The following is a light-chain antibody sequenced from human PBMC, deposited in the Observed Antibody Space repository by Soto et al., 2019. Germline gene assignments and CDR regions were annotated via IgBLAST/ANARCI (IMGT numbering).Light chain of an antibody. CDR1: SSDVGGYNY. J-gene: IGLJ3*02. V-gene: IGLV2-14*03. CDR2: DVS. CDR3: ISYTRSGTRV. Sequence: QSALTQPASVSGSPGQSITISCTGTSSDVGGYNYVSWYQQHPDKAPKLVIYDVSNRPSGVSNRFSASKSRNTASLTISGLQAEDEADYYCISYTRSGTRVFGGGTQLTVL.